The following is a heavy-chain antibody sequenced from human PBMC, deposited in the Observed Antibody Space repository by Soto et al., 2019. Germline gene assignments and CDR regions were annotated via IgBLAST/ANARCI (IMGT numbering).Heavy chain of an antibody. CDR2: INPSGGST. CDR1: GYTFTSYY. J-gene: IGHJ4*02. V-gene: IGHV1-46*01. CDR3: ARVSTTVTVDY. D-gene: IGHD4-17*01. Sequence: QVQLVQSGAEVKKPGASVKVSCKASGYTFTSYYMHWVRQAPGQGLEWMGIINPSGGSTSYAQKFQGXXTXTXXTSTSTVYMELSSLRSEDTAVYYCARVSTTVTVDYWGQGTLVTVSS.